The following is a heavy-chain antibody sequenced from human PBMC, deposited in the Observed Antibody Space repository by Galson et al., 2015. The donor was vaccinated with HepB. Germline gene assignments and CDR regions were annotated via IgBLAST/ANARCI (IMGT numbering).Heavy chain of an antibody. CDR2: IIPIFGTA. J-gene: IGHJ6*02. CDR3: AITIFGVAESPYYYYYGMDV. V-gene: IGHV1-69*13. CDR1: GGTFSSYA. Sequence: SVKVSCKASGGTFSSYAISWVRQAPGQGLEWMGGIIPIFGTANYAQKFQGRVTITADESTSTAYMELSSLRSEDTAVYYCAITIFGVAESPYYYYYGMDVWGQGTTVTVSS. D-gene: IGHD3-3*01.